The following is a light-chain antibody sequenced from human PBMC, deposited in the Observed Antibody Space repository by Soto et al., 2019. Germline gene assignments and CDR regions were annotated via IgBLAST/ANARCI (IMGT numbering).Light chain of an antibody. J-gene: IGKJ4*01. V-gene: IGKV3-20*01. CDR2: GAS. Sequence: EIVLTQSPGTLSLSPGQGATLSCRASQSVSSNLAWYQQKHGQAPRLLISGASSRATGIPDRFSGSGSGTEFTLTISSLQPEDVATYCCQQLNSYPLTLGGGTKVDIK. CDR3: QQLNSYPLT. CDR1: QSVSSN.